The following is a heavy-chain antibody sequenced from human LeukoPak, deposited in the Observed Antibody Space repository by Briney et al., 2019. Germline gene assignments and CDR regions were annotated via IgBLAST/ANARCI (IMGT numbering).Heavy chain of an antibody. V-gene: IGHV5-51*01. CDR2: IYPGDSDT. D-gene: IGHD3-10*01. J-gene: IGHJ4*02. CDR3: ARLLNYGSGREFDY. Sequence: GASLKISFKGSGSRFTSYWIGWVRPMPGKGMGWMGIIYPGDSDTRYSPSSQGQVTISADKSISTAYLQWSSLKASDTAMYYCARLLNYGSGREFDYWGQGTLVTVSS. CDR1: GSRFTSYW.